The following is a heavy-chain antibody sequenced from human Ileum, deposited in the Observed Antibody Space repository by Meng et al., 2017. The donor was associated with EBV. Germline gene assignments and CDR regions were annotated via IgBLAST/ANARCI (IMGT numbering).Heavy chain of an antibody. D-gene: IGHD1-26*01. CDR1: GDSVSSISGA. CDR2: TYYRSKWNT. J-gene: IGHJ4*02. V-gene: IGHV6-1*01. Sequence: QVQLHRSGPGLLNPSHTLLPTCAISGDSVSSISGAWNWIRQSPSRGLEWLGRTYYRSKWNTDYAVSVSSRITISPDTSKNQFSLQLNSVTPEDTAVYYCARGSYYFDSWGQGTLVTVSS. CDR3: ARGSYYFDS.